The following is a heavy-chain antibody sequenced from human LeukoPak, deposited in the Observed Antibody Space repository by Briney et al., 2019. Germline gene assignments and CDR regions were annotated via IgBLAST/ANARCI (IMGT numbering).Heavy chain of an antibody. CDR1: GFTFSGHE. D-gene: IGHD3-9*01. V-gene: IGHV3-48*03. CDR3: AREDILTGSLNFQH. Sequence: GGSLRLSCAASGFTFSGHEMNWVRQAPGKGLEWVSYISSSGSTIYYADSVKGRSTISRDNAKNSLYLQMNSLRAEDTAVYYCAREDILTGSLNFQHWGQGTLVTVSS. J-gene: IGHJ1*01. CDR2: ISSSGSTI.